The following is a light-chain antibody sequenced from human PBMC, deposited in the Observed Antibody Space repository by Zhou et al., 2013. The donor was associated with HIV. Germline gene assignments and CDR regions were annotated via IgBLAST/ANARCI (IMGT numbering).Light chain of an antibody. CDR3: QQYKTYSIT. CDR1: QTISSW. J-gene: IGKJ5*01. Sequence: DMQMTQSPSTLSASVGDRVTITCRASQTISSWLAWYQQKPGKAPKLLIYKASSLETGVPSRFSGSGSGTEFTLTISSLQPDDFATYYCQQYKTYSITFGQGTRLEIK. V-gene: IGKV1-5*03. CDR2: KAS.